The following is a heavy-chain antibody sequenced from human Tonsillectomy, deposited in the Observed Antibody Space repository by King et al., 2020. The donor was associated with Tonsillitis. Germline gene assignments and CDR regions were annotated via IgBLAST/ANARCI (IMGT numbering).Heavy chain of an antibody. V-gene: IGHV3-7*03. J-gene: IGHJ5*02. CDR3: GGFSLDR. CDR2: IKEDGSIE. CDR1: GFTFSDYW. Sequence: VQLVESGGGLVQPGGSLRLSCAASGFTFSDYWVDWFRQAPGKGLEWVANIKEDGSIEYYVDSVKGRFTISRDNARNSVYLQMNSLRDDDTAVYYCGGFSLDRWGQGVLVTVSS. D-gene: IGHD3-3*01.